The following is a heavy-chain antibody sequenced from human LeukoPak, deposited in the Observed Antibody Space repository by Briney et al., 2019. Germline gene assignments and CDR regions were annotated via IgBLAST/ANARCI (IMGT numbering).Heavy chain of an antibody. CDR3: ARDWAIKRSGGSCYFELDY. CDR2: ISAYNGNT. D-gene: IGHD2-15*01. CDR1: GYTFTSYG. J-gene: IGHJ4*02. Sequence: ASVKVSCKASGYTFTSYGISWVRQTPGQGLQWMGWISAYNGNTNYAQKLQGRVTMTTDTSTTTAYMELRSLKSDDTAVYYCARDWAIKRSGGSCYFELDYWGQGTLVIVSS. V-gene: IGHV1-18*01.